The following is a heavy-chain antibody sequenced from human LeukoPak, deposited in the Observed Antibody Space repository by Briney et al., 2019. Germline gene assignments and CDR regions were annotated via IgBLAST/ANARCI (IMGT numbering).Heavy chain of an antibody. Sequence: ASVKVSCKASGYTFTSYDINWVRQATGQGLEWMGWMKPNSGNTGYAQKFQGRVTMTRNTSISTAYMELSSLRSEDTAVYYCARGRAQWLSYYYMDVWGKGTTVTISS. D-gene: IGHD6-19*01. CDR2: MKPNSGNT. J-gene: IGHJ6*03. CDR1: GYTFTSYD. V-gene: IGHV1-8*01. CDR3: ARGRAQWLSYYYMDV.